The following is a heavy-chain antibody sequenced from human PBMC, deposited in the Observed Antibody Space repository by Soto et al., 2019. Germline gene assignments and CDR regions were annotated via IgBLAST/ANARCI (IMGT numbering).Heavy chain of an antibody. CDR1: GGSVSSGSYY. J-gene: IGHJ5*02. V-gene: IGHV4-61*01. Sequence: SETLSLTCTVSGGSVSSGSYYWSWIRQPPGKGLEWIGYIYYSGSTNYNPSLKSRVTISVDTSKNQFSLKLSSVTAADTAVYYCARESSGWYLPFESRPWGQGTLVPVSS. CDR3: ARESSGWYLPFESRP. CDR2: IYYSGST. D-gene: IGHD6-19*01.